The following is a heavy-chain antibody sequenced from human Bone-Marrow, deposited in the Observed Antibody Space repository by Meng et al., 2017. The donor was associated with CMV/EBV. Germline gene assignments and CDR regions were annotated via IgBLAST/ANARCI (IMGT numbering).Heavy chain of an antibody. Sequence: GGPLRLSPTASGFDVSDYYMSWIRQAPGKGLEWVANIKQDGSEKYYVGSVKGRFTISRDNAKNSLYLQMNSLRAEDTAVYYCARDPRVKSYVVVPAASDYWGQGTMVTVSS. CDR1: GFDVSDYY. CDR3: ARDPRVKSYVVVPAASDY. CDR2: IKQDGSEK. D-gene: IGHD2-2*01. J-gene: IGHJ4*02. V-gene: IGHV3-7*01.